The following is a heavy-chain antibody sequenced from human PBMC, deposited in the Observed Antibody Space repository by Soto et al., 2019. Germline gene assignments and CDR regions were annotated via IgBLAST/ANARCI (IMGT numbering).Heavy chain of an antibody. J-gene: IGHJ4*02. CDR2: IWPDGSKK. V-gene: IGHV3-33*01. CDR1: GFTFSTYG. Sequence: QVQLVESGGGVVQPGRSLRLSCAASGFTFSTYGMHWVRQAPGKGLEWVALIWPDGSKKYHADSVKGRFTISRDNSKNSLSLQMNSLRVEDTAVYHCVRVFDTYYFDLWGQGTVVTVSS. CDR3: VRVFDTYYFDL. D-gene: IGHD3-9*01.